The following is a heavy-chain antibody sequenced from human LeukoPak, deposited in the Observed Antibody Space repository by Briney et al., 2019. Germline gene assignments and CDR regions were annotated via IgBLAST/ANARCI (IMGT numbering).Heavy chain of an antibody. Sequence: GGSLRLSCTASGFTFGVYAMRWVSEAPGQGLEWVGFIRSKAYGGTTEYAASVKGRFNISRDDSKSIAYLQMNSLKTEDTAVYYCTRGMGSYSSGWYYFDYWGQGTLVTVSS. CDR2: IRSKAYGGTT. CDR1: GFTFGVYA. V-gene: IGHV3-49*04. CDR3: TRGMGSYSSGWYYFDY. J-gene: IGHJ4*02. D-gene: IGHD6-19*01.